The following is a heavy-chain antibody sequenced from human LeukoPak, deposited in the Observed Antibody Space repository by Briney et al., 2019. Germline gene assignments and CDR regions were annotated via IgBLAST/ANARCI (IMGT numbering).Heavy chain of an antibody. V-gene: IGHV1-69*01. J-gene: IGHJ4*02. CDR3: ARDGERGELSLYMDY. Sequence: SVKVSCKASGGTFSSYAISWVRQAPGQGLEWMGGIIPIFGTANYAQKFQGRVTITADESTSTAYMELSSLRSEDTAVYYCARDGERGELSLYMDYWGQGTLVTVSS. CDR1: GGTFSSYA. D-gene: IGHD3-16*02. CDR2: IIPIFGTA.